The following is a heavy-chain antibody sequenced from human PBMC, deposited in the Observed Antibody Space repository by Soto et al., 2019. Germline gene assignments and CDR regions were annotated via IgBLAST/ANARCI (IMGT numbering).Heavy chain of an antibody. Sequence: PGGSLRLSSAASGFTFSGYVMNWVRQAPGKGLEWVSGISNSGDTTYYADSVKGRVTIARDNSKNTLYLQMNSLRTEDTAIYYCARGRGSYSFDFWGLGTLVTVSS. D-gene: IGHD3-16*01. CDR2: ISNSGDTT. CDR1: GFTFSGYV. J-gene: IGHJ4*01. V-gene: IGHV3-23*01. CDR3: ARGRGSYSFDF.